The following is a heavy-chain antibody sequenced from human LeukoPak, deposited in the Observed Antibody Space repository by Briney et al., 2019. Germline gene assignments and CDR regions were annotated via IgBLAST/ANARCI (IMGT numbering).Heavy chain of an antibody. CDR3: ATKPKVTVPPLFDY. J-gene: IGHJ4*02. Sequence: GGSLRLSCAASGFTFSNYAMRWIRQAPGKGLEWVSSISPYDGSTYYADSVKGWFTISRDDSKNTLYLQMNSLRPDDTAVYYCATKPKVTVPPLFDYWGQGTLVTVSS. CDR2: ISPYDGST. D-gene: IGHD4-17*01. CDR1: GFTFSNYA. V-gene: IGHV3-23*01.